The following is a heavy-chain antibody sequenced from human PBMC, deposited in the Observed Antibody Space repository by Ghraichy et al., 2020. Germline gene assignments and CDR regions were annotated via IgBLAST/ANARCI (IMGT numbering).Heavy chain of an antibody. CDR3: AKDHVASTGYYYGMDV. J-gene: IGHJ6*02. V-gene: IGHV3-23*01. CDR1: GFSFRSYA. CDR2: ISSTGETT. D-gene: IGHD1-1*01. Sequence: LPLTCAASGFSFRSYAMSWVRQAPGKGLEWVSSISSTGETTYYVDSVKGRFTVSRDNSQNTLFLQMNSLRAEDTAVYHCAKDHVASTGYYYGMDVWGHGTTVTVSS.